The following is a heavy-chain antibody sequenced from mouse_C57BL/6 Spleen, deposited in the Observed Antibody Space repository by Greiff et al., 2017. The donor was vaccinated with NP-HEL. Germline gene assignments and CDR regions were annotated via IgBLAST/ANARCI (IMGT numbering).Heavy chain of an antibody. V-gene: IGHV14-4*01. CDR3: TYGNALDY. D-gene: IGHD2-1*01. J-gene: IGHJ4*01. CDR1: GFNIKDDY. CDR2: IDPENGDT. Sequence: EVQLQQSGAELVRPGASVKLSCTASGFNIKDDYMHWVKQRPEQGLEWIGWIDPENGDTEYASKFQGKATITADTSSNTAYLQLSSLTSEDTAVYYCTYGNALDYWGQGTSVTVSS.